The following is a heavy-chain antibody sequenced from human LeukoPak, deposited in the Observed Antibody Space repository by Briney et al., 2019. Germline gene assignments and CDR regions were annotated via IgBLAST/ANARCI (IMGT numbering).Heavy chain of an antibody. CDR3: ARILGSSPDFFDS. D-gene: IGHD6-13*01. J-gene: IGHJ4*02. Sequence: PSETLSLTCTVSGGSITTYYWNWIRQPPGKGLEWIGYIYYTGTTDYNPSLRGRVTISVDTSKNHFSLKLTSVTAADTAVYYCARILGSSPDFFDSWGQGALVTVSS. CDR1: GGSITTYY. CDR2: IYYTGTT. V-gene: IGHV4-59*01.